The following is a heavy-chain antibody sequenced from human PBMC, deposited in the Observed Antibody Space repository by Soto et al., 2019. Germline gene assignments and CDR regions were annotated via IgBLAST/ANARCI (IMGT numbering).Heavy chain of an antibody. Sequence: GGSLRLSCAASGFNFGIHGMAWVRQAPGKGLEWISAISNDGFSTYYVEAVKGRFTISRDTPKNTLYLQMSGLRADDTAIYHCARDRTTTAIGVYDLWGQGTLVTVSS. CDR2: ISNDGFST. CDR3: ARDRTTTAIGVYDL. J-gene: IGHJ5*02. D-gene: IGHD2-2*02. CDR1: GFNFGIHG. V-gene: IGHV3-23*01.